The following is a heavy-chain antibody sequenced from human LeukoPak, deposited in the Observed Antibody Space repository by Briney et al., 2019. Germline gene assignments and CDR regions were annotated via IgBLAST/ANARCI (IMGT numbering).Heavy chain of an antibody. Sequence: PGGSLRLSCAASGFTFSSYGMHWVRQAPGKGLEWVAVISYDGSNIYYADSVKSRFTISRDNSKNTLYLQMNSLRAEDTAVYYCAKDLLYSDVWGSYRPNPLDYWGQGTLVTVSS. D-gene: IGHD3-16*02. V-gene: IGHV3-30*18. J-gene: IGHJ4*02. CDR2: ISYDGSNI. CDR1: GFTFSSYG. CDR3: AKDLLYSDVWGSYRPNPLDY.